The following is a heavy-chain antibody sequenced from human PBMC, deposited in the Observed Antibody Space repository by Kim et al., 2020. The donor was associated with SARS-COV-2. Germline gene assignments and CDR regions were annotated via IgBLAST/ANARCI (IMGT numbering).Heavy chain of an antibody. V-gene: IGHV1-46*01. CDR2: INPSGGST. J-gene: IGHJ4*02. CDR3: ARDPESHPSTRSKDSGMGYFDY. CDR1: GYTFTSYY. Sequence: ASVKVSCKASGYTFTSYYMHWVRQAPGQGLEWMGIINPSGGSTSYAQKFQGRVTMTRDTSTSTVYMELSSLRSEDTAVYYCARDPESHPSTRSKDSGMGYFDYWGQGTLVTVSS. D-gene: IGHD2-2*01.